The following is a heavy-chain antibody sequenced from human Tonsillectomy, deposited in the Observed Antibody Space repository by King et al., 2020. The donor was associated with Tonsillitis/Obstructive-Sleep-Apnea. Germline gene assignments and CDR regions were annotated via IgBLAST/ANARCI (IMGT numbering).Heavy chain of an antibody. J-gene: IGHJ4*02. D-gene: IGHD2-2*03. CDR3: ARVGNCSSTGCFDY. Sequence: QLQQWGAGLLKPSETLSLTCAVHGGSFSGNYWTWIRQPPGKGLEWIGEINHSGGTTYNPSLKGRATISVDTPKSQFSLMLNSVTAADPAGYYCARVGNCSSTGCFDYWGQGTLVTVSS. CDR1: GGSFSGNY. CDR2: INHSGGT. V-gene: IGHV4-34*01.